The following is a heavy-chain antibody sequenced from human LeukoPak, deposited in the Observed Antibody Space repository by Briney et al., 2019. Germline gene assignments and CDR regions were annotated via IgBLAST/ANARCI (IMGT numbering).Heavy chain of an antibody. Sequence: PGGSLRLPCAASGFTFTNYWMTWVRQAPGKGLEWVANIKPHGSEKYYVDSVKGRITISRDNAKNSLYLQMNSLRAEDTAVYCCARDLCSSNWYFDYWGRGTLVTVSS. V-gene: IGHV3-7*01. CDR3: ARDLCSSNWYFDY. CDR2: IKPHGSEK. D-gene: IGHD6-13*01. CDR1: GFTFTNYW. J-gene: IGHJ4*02.